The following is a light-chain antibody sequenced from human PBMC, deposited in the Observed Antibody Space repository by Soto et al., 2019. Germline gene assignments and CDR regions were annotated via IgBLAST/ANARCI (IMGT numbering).Light chain of an antibody. CDR1: SSDVGSYNL. CDR3: CSYAGSSTLVV. CDR2: EVS. J-gene: IGLJ2*01. V-gene: IGLV2-23*02. Sequence: QSALTQPASVSGSPGQSSTISCTGTSSDVGSYNLVSWYQQHPGKAPKLMIYEVSKRPSGVSNRFSGSKSGNTASLTISGLQAEDEADYYCCSYAGSSTLVVFGGGTKVTVL.